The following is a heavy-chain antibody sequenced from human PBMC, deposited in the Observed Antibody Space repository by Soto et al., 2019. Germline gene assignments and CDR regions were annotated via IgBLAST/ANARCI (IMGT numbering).Heavy chain of an antibody. J-gene: IGHJ4*02. Sequence: EVQLLESGGGLVQPGGSLRLSCAASGFTFSSYAMSWVRQAPGKGLEWVSAISGSGGSTYYADSVKGRFTISRDNSKNQRYLQMNTVRAEDTAVYYCAKHPREWLLSDFDCWGQGTLVTVSS. CDR2: ISGSGGST. V-gene: IGHV3-23*01. D-gene: IGHD3-3*01. CDR3: AKHPREWLLSDFDC. CDR1: GFTFSSYA.